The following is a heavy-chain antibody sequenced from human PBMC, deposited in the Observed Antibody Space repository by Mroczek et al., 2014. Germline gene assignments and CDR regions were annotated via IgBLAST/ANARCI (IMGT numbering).Heavy chain of an antibody. Sequence: VQLVESGGGVVQPGRSLRLSCAASGFTFSSYGMHWVRQAPGKGLEWVAVISYDGSNKYYADSVKGRFTISRDNSKNTLYLQMNSLRAEDTAVYYCAKDIIPTNIVVVPAATDYWGQGTLVTVSS. V-gene: IGHV3-30*18. D-gene: IGHD2-2*01. J-gene: IGHJ4*02. CDR2: ISYDGSNK. CDR1: GFTFSSYG. CDR3: AKDIIPTNIVVVPAATDY.